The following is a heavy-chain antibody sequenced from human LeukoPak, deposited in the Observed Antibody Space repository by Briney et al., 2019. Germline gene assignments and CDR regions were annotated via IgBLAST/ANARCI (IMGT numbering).Heavy chain of an antibody. CDR1: GYTFTGYY. CDR2: INPNSGGT. Sequence: ASVKVSCKASGYTFTGYYMHWVRQAAGQGLEWMGWINPNSGGTNYAQKFQGRVTMTRDTSIGTAYMELSRLRSDDTAVYYCAREFYGVAGVDYWGQGTLVTVSS. V-gene: IGHV1-2*02. J-gene: IGHJ4*02. CDR3: AREFYGVAGVDY. D-gene: IGHD3-3*01.